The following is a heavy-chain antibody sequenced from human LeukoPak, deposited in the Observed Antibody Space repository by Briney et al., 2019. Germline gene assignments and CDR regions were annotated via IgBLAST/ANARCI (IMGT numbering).Heavy chain of an antibody. J-gene: IGHJ4*02. Sequence: KPSDTLSLTCTVSGDSIRSYYWSWLRQPPGKGLEWIGYIYYSGSTNYNPTLKSRVTISVDTSKNQFSLKLSSVTAADTAVYYCARGNYYDSPYDYWGQGTLVTVSS. CDR3: ARGNYYDSPYDY. V-gene: IGHV4-59*07. CDR2: IYYSGST. CDR1: GDSIRSYY. D-gene: IGHD3-22*01.